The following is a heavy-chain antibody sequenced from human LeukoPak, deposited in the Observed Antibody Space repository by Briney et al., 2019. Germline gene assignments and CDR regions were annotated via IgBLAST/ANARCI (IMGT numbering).Heavy chain of an antibody. J-gene: IGHJ4*02. CDR3: ARDQEGLYFDY. CDR2: IWYDGSNK. CDR1: GFTFSSSG. V-gene: IGHV3-33*01. Sequence: PGRTLRLSCAVSGFTFSSSGMHWVRQAPGKGLEWVAVIWYDGSNKYADSVKGRFTISRDNSKNTLYLQMNNLRAEDTAVYYCARDQEGLYFDYWGQGTLVTVSS.